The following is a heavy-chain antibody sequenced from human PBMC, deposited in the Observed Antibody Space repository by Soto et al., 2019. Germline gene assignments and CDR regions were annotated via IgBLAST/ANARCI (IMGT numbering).Heavy chain of an antibody. V-gene: IGHV1-69*06. J-gene: IGHJ4*02. CDR1: GGTFNSYT. Sequence: GASVKLSCKASGGTFNSYTINWVRQAPGRGLEWVGQVVPMYDSVNYAENFQGRVTITADKSTKTAYMELTSLRSEDTALYFCASGRSYSGSYCFDDWCQGTLVT. CDR2: VVPMYDSV. CDR3: ASGRSYSGSYCFDD. D-gene: IGHD1-26*01.